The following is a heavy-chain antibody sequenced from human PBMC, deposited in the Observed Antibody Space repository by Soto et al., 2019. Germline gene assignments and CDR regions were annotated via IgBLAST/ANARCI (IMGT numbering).Heavy chain of an antibody. D-gene: IGHD6-19*01. CDR2: INPNSGGT. CDR3: ARQAVAGYYYYYYMDV. Sequence: GASVKVSCKASGYTFTGYYMHWVRQAPGQGLEWMGWINPNSGGTNYAQKFQGWVTMTRDTSISTAYMELSRLRSDDTAVYYCARQAVAGYYYYYYMDVWGKGTTVTVS. J-gene: IGHJ6*03. V-gene: IGHV1-2*04. CDR1: GYTFTGYY.